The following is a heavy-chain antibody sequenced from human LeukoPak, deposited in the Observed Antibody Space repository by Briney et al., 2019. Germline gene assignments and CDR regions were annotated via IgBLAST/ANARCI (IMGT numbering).Heavy chain of an antibody. D-gene: IGHD2-2*01. CDR1: GDSISTSNYY. V-gene: IGHV4-39*01. J-gene: IGHJ4*02. Sequence: PSETLSLTCTVSGDSISTSNYYWGWVRQPPGKGLEWIGSVSYNGKTYSNAPLKSRVTMSADTSKNQFSLKLTSVTAADTAVYYCARQSRRATSDFWGQGTLVTVSS. CDR3: ARQSRRATSDF. CDR2: VSYNGKT.